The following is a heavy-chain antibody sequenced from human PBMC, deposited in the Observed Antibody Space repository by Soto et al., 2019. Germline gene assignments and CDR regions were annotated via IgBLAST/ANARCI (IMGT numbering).Heavy chain of an antibody. CDR1: GGSISSGGYY. V-gene: IGHV4-31*03. Sequence: SETLSLTCTVSGGSISSGGYYWSWIRQHPGKGLEWIGYIYYSGSTYYNPSLKSRVTISVDTSKNQFSLKLSSVTAADTAVYYCARDARMPTDLGGYYYYAMDVWGQGTTVTVSS. CDR3: ARDARMPTDLGGYYYYAMDV. J-gene: IGHJ6*02. CDR2: IYYSGST. D-gene: IGHD4-4*01.